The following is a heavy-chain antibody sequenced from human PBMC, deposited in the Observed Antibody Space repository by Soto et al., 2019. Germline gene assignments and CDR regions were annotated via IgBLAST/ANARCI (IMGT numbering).Heavy chain of an antibody. D-gene: IGHD3-3*01. CDR1: GYTFTGYY. Sequence: GASVKVSCKASGYTFTGYYMHWVRQAPGQGIEWMGWINPNSGGTNYAQKFQGWVTMTRDTSISTDYMELSRLRSDDTAVYYCARGRTIFGVETPNWFDPWGQGTLVTVSS. V-gene: IGHV1-2*04. J-gene: IGHJ5*02. CDR2: INPNSGGT. CDR3: ARGRTIFGVETPNWFDP.